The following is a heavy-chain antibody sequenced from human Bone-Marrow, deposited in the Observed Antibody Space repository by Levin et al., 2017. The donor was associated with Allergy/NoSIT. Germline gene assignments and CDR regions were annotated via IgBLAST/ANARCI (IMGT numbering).Heavy chain of an antibody. CDR3: TRGYCSSTSCPGVDY. D-gene: IGHD2-2*01. V-gene: IGHV3-30-3*01. J-gene: IGHJ4*02. CDR1: GFNFSNYP. CDR2: ISYDGSNK. Sequence: GGSLRLSCAASGFNFSNYPTHWVRQAPGKGLEWVAIISYDGSNKYYADSVKGRFTISRDNSRNTLYLQMNSLRAGDTAIYFCTRGYCSSTSCPGVDYWGQGTLVTVSS.